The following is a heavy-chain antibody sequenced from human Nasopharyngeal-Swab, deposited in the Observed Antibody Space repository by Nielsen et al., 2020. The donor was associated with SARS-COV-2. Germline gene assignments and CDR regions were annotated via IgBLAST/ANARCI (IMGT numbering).Heavy chain of an antibody. Sequence: GESLKISCAASGFSFRTYWMHWVRQSPGKGLLWVSRIDTDGAITNYADSVKGRFTISRDNAKNTLYLQMSSLRADDTAVYYCARDVGGRDNYWGQGALVTVSS. V-gene: IGHV3-74*01. CDR3: ARDVGGRDNY. D-gene: IGHD2-15*01. CDR2: IDTDGAIT. CDR1: GFSFRTYW. J-gene: IGHJ4*02.